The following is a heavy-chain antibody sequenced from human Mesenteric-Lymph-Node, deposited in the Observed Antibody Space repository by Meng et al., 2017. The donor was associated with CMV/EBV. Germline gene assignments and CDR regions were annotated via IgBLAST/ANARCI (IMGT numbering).Heavy chain of an antibody. D-gene: IGHD3-22*01. V-gene: IGHV3-48*03. Sequence: GESLKISCAASGFTFSTFEMNWVRQAPGKGLEWVSYISSSGSSIYYADSVRGRFTISRDNAKNSLYLQMNSLRAEDTAVYYCARDGDVYDTSNYFNNAFDIWGQGTMVTVSS. J-gene: IGHJ3*02. CDR2: ISSSGSSI. CDR1: GFTFSTFE. CDR3: ARDGDVYDTSNYFNNAFDI.